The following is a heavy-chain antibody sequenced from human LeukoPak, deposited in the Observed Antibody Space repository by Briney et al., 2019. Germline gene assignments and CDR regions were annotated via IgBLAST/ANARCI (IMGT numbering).Heavy chain of an antibody. J-gene: IGHJ4*02. Sequence: SETLSLTCTVSGGSISRSSHYWGWIRQPPGKGLEWIGVSTYYNPSLKNRVTISRDSSKNQFSLKLSSVTAVDTAIYHCARAGHSYGIISYFDSWGQGTLVTVAS. D-gene: IGHD5-18*01. CDR2: VST. CDR1: GGSISRSSHY. CDR3: ARAGHSYGIISYFDS. V-gene: IGHV4-39*01.